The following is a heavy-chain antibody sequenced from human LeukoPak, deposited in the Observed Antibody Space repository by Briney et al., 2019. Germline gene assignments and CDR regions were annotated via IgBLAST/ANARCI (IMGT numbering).Heavy chain of an antibody. J-gene: IGHJ4*02. Sequence: GGSLRLSCAASGFTFNAFGMNWVRQAPGKGLEWVSYIGTTSGAIYYADSVKGRFTISRDNSKNTLYLQMNSLRAEDTAVYYCAKDASFAEVTPDYWGQGTLVTVSS. V-gene: IGHV3-48*01. CDR2: IGTTSGAI. CDR1: GFTFNAFG. CDR3: AKDASFAEVTPDY. D-gene: IGHD4-23*01.